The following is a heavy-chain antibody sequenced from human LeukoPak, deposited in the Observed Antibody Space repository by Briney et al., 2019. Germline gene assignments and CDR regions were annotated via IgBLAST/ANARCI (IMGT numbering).Heavy chain of an antibody. CDR3: ARESSGIAAAGTVK. V-gene: IGHV3-30-3*01. D-gene: IGHD6-13*01. CDR2: ISADGNNE. Sequence: QPGGSLRLSCAASGFIFSNYPMHWVRQAPGKGLEWVAVISADGNNEHYADSAKGRFTLSRDNAKNTLYLQMNSLRAEDTAVYYCARESSGIAAAGTVKWGQGTLVTVSS. J-gene: IGHJ4*02. CDR1: GFIFSNYP.